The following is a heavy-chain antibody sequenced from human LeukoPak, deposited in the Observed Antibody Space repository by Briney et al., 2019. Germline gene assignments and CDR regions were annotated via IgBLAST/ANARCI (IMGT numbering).Heavy chain of an antibody. CDR1: GFTVSSNY. CDR2: IFSGGST. Sequence: PGGSLRLSCAASGFTVSSNYMCWVRRAPGKGLDWVSVIFSGGSTYYADSVKGRFTISRDNAKNSLYLQMNSLRAEDTAVYYCARGRSLYYDSSGLYYFDYWGQGTLVTVSS. V-gene: IGHV3-53*01. CDR3: ARGRSLYYDSSGLYYFDY. D-gene: IGHD3-22*01. J-gene: IGHJ4*02.